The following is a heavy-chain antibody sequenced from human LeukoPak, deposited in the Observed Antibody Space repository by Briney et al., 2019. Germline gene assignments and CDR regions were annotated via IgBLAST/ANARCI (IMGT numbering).Heavy chain of an antibody. Sequence: GGSLRLSCAASGFTFSSYGMHWVRQAPGKGLEWVSFIRYDGSNKYYADSVKGRFTIARDNSKNTLYLQMNSLRAEDTAVYDCAKDAGLHTPYYFDYWGQGTLVTVSS. CDR2: IRYDGSNK. CDR1: GFTFSSYG. J-gene: IGHJ4*02. D-gene: IGHD5-24*01. CDR3: AKDAGLHTPYYFDY. V-gene: IGHV3-30*02.